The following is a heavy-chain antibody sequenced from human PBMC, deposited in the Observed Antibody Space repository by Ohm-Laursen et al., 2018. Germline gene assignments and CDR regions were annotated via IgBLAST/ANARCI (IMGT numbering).Heavy chain of an antibody. D-gene: IGHD4-17*01. V-gene: IGHV3-23*01. J-gene: IGHJ4*02. Sequence: SLRLSCAASGFTFSSRAMNWVRQAPGKGLKWVSVINAIGNSIFYLDSVKGRFTISRDNSKNALSLQINSLRPEDTGVYYCGYRAVTTSGRDYFDYWGQGTLVTVSS. CDR3: GYRAVTTSGRDYFDY. CDR1: GFTFSSRA. CDR2: INAIGNSI.